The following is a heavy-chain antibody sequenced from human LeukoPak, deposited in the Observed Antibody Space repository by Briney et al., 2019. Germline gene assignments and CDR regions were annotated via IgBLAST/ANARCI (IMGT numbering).Heavy chain of an antibody. V-gene: IGHV4-34*01. Sequence: NTSETLSLTCVVYGGSLSGYFWSWIRQPPGKGLEWIGEITPSGSTNYSPSLKSRVSISIDTSKKKLSLRLTSVTAADSAVYYCASSFYYDSRDYWGQGTLVTVSS. CDR1: GGSLSGYF. CDR2: ITPSGST. CDR3: ASSFYYDSRDY. J-gene: IGHJ4*02. D-gene: IGHD3-22*01.